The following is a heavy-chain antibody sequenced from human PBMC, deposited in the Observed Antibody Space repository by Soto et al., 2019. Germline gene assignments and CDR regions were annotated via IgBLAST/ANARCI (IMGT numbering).Heavy chain of an antibody. CDR2: IAPMFGTP. D-gene: IGHD3-10*01. CDR3: ARGRDGSNYYFEY. CDR1: GGTFSSEV. J-gene: IGHJ4*02. Sequence: SVKVSCKASGGTFSSEVISWARQAPGQGLEWMGGIAPMFGTPSYAQKFQGRVTITADESTSTAYMELSSLRSGDTAVYYCARGRDGSNYYFEYWGQGTLVTVSS. V-gene: IGHV1-69*13.